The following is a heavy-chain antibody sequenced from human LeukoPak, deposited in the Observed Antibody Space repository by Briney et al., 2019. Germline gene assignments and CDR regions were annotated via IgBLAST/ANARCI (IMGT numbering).Heavy chain of an antibody. D-gene: IGHD5-18*01. CDR3: ARTPGGYSYGFGY. J-gene: IGHJ4*02. CDR2: ITSSSTYI. V-gene: IGHV3-21*01. CDR1: GFTFSNYN. Sequence: PGGSLRLSCAASGFTFSNYNMNWVRQAPGKGLEWVSSITSSSTYIYYADSVKGRFTISRDNAENSLYLQMNSLRAEDTAVYYCARTPGGYSYGFGYWGQGTLVTVSS.